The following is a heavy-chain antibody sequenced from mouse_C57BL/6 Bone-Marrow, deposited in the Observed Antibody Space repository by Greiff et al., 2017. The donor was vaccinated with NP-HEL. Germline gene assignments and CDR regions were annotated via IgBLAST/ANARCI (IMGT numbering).Heavy chain of an antibody. V-gene: IGHV1-53*01. J-gene: IGHJ2*01. CDR1: GYTFTSYW. D-gene: IGHD2-14*01. Sequence: QVQLQQPGTELVKPGASVKLSCKASGYTFTSYWMHWVKQRPGQGLEWIGTINPSTGGTNYTEKFKRQATLTVDQSSSTAYMQLSSLTTEDSAVYDCARGDYVYDGYCDDWGQGTTLTVSS. CDR3: ARGDYVYDGYCDD. CDR2: INPSTGGT.